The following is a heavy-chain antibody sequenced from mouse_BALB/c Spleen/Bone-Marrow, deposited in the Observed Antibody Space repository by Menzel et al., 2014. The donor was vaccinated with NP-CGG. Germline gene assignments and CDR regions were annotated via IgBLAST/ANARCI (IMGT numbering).Heavy chain of an antibody. Sequence: EVQLVESGGGLVKPGGSLKLSCAASGFTFSSYAMSWVRQTPEKRLEWVATISSGGSYTYYPDSVKGRFTTSRDNAKNTLYLQMSSLRSEDTAMYYCARPHYYGSSWFAYWGQGTLVTVSA. CDR2: ISSGGSYT. V-gene: IGHV5-9-3*01. CDR1: GFTFSSYA. CDR3: ARPHYYGSSWFAY. J-gene: IGHJ3*01. D-gene: IGHD1-1*01.